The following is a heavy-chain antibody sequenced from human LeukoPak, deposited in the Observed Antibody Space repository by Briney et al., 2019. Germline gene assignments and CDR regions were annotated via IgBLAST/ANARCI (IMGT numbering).Heavy chain of an antibody. Sequence: SETLFLTCTVSGYSISSGYYWGWIRQPPGKGLEWLASIYHSGTIYYNPSLKSRVTISVDTSKNQFSLKLTSVTAADTAVYYCARGLGRQQPVSPFDYWGQGTLVTVSS. CDR3: ARGLGRQQPVSPFDY. CDR1: GYSISSGYY. J-gene: IGHJ4*02. V-gene: IGHV4-38-2*02. CDR2: IYHSGTI. D-gene: IGHD1-14*01.